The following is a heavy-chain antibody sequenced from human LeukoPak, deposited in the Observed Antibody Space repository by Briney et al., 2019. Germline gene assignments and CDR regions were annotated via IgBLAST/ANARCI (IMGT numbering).Heavy chain of an antibody. CDR3: TDVGSTI. CDR2: IRNKANSYTT. Sequence: GGSLRLSCAASGFTFSDHYMDWVRQAPGKGLEWLSQIRNKANSYTTFYAASVKGRFTISRDDSKSSLYLQMNSLKTEDTAAYYCTDVGSTIWGQGTLVTVSS. CDR1: GFTFSDHY. J-gene: IGHJ4*02. V-gene: IGHV3-72*01. D-gene: IGHD1-26*01.